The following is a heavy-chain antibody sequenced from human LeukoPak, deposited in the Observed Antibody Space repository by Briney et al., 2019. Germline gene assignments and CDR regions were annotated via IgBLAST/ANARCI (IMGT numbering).Heavy chain of an antibody. J-gene: IGHJ4*02. Sequence: PGGSLRLSCAASRFTFSSYVMKWVRQVPGKGLEWVPSISTSSSYIYYADSVKGRFTISRDNARNSLYLQMNSLRAEDTAVYYCAKAQWLVLDYWGQGTLVTVSS. D-gene: IGHD6-19*01. CDR1: RFTFSSYV. CDR2: ISTSSSYI. V-gene: IGHV3-21*01. CDR3: AKAQWLVLDY.